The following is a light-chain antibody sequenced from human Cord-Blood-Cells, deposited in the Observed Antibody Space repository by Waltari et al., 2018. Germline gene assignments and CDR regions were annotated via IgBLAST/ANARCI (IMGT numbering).Light chain of an antibody. CDR2: AAS. J-gene: IGKJ1*01. CDR3: QQSYSTPPT. V-gene: IGKV1-39*01. CDR1: QSISSY. Sequence: DIQMTQPPSSLSASVGDRVTITCRASQSISSYLNWYQQKPGKAPKLLIYAASSLQSGVPSRFSGSGSGTDFTLTISSLQPEDFATYYCQQSYSTPPTFGQGP.